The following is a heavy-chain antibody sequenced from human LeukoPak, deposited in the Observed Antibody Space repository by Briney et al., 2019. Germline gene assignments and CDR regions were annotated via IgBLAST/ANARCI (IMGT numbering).Heavy chain of an antibody. CDR2: ISGSGGST. V-gene: IGHV3-23*01. J-gene: IGHJ6*02. CDR1: GFTFSSYA. D-gene: IGHD6-19*01. CDR3: AKVGSGWYGYGMDV. Sequence: GGSLRLSCAASGFTFSSYAMSWVRQAPGKGLRWVSGISGSGGSTYYADSVKGRFTISRDNSKNTLYLQMNSLRAEDTAVYYCAKVGSGWYGYGMDVWGQGTTVTVSS.